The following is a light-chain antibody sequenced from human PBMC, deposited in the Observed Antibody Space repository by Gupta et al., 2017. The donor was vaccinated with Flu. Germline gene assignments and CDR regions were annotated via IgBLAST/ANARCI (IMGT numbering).Light chain of an antibody. CDR1: NSDY. J-gene: IGLJ1*01. CDR2: DVS. Sequence: SGSPGQSVTISCTGTNSDYVSWYQQHPGKAPRRSIYDVSERPSGVPDRFSGSKSGNTAYLTISGLQAEDEADYYCCSHAVTFYVFGPGTEVTVL. CDR3: CSHAVTFYV. V-gene: IGLV2-11*03.